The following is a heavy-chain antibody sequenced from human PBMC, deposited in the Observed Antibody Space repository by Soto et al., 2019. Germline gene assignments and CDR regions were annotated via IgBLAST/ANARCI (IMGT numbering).Heavy chain of an antibody. CDR2: ISSGSTTI. CDR3: AREGYCSGGSCYLGPFDI. Sequence: GGSLRLSCAASGFTFSSYSMNWVRQAPGKGLEWVSYISSGSTTIYYADSVKGRFTISRDNAKNSLYLQMNSLRAEDTAVYYFAREGYCSGGSCYLGPFDIWGQGTMVTVSS. D-gene: IGHD2-15*01. CDR1: GFTFSSYS. V-gene: IGHV3-48*01. J-gene: IGHJ3*02.